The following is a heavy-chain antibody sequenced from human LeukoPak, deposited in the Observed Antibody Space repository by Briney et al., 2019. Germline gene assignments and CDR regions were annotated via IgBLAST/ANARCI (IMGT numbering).Heavy chain of an antibody. J-gene: IGHJ4*02. CDR1: GYTFTGYY. CDR3: ARADVDIVATSDY. D-gene: IGHD5-12*01. Sequence: GASVKVSCKASGYTFTGYYMHWVRQAPGQGLEWMGWINPNSGGTNYAQKFQGRVTMTRDTSISTAYMELSRLRSDDTALYYCARADVDIVATSDYWGQGTLVTVSS. V-gene: IGHV1-2*02. CDR2: INPNSGGT.